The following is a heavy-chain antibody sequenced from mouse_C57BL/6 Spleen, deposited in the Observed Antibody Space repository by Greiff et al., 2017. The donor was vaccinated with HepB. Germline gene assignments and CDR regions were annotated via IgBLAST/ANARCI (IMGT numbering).Heavy chain of an antibody. CDR3: ARSQTAQATRFAY. J-gene: IGHJ3*01. D-gene: IGHD3-2*02. CDR2: IDPSDSYT. V-gene: IGHV1-59*01. CDR1: GYTFTSYW. Sequence: VQLQQPGAELVRPGTSVKLSCKASGYTFTSYWMHWVKQRPGQGLEWIGVIDPSDSYTNYNQKFKGKATLTVDTSSSTAYMQLSSLTSEDSAVYYCARSQTAQATRFAYWGQGTLVTVSA.